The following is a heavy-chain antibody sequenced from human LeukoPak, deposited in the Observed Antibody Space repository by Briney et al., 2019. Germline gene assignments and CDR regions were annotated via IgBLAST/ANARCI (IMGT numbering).Heavy chain of an antibody. CDR2: IYHSGST. CDR3: ARQGYDFWSGYYSY. J-gene: IGHJ4*02. D-gene: IGHD3-3*01. Sequence: SETLSLTCTVPGYSISSGYYWGWIRQPPGKGLEWIGSIYHSGSTYYNPSLKSRVTISVDTSKNQFSLKLSSVTAADTAVYYCARQGYDFWSGYYSYWGQGTLVTVSS. CDR1: GYSISSGYY. V-gene: IGHV4-38-2*02.